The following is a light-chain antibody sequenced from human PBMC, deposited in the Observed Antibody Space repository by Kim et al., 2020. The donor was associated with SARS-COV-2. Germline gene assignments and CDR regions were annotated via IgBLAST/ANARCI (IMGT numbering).Light chain of an antibody. CDR3: VLYMGSGIWV. J-gene: IGLJ3*02. V-gene: IGLV8-61*01. CDR1: SGSVPTPYY. Sequence: QTVATQEPSFSVSPGGTVTLTCGLSSGSVPTPYYPSWYQQTPGQAPRTLIYNTNIRSSGVPDRFSGSILGNKAALTITGAQADDESDYYCVLYMGSGIWVFGGGTHLTVL. CDR2: NTN.